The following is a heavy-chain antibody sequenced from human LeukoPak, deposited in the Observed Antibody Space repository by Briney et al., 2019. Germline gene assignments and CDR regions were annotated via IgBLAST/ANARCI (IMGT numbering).Heavy chain of an antibody. CDR2: IYYSGST. J-gene: IGHJ4*02. Sequence: SETLSLTSTVSGGSISSYYWSWIRQPPGKGLEWIGYIYYSGSTNYNPSLKSRVTISVDTSKNQFSLKLSSVTAADTAVYYCARQPVGAARYFDYWGQGTLVTVSS. D-gene: IGHD1-26*01. CDR1: GGSISSYY. V-gene: IGHV4-59*01. CDR3: ARQPVGAARYFDY.